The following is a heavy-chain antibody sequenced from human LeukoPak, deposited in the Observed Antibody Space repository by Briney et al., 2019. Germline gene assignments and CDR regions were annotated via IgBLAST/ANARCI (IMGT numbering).Heavy chain of an antibody. V-gene: IGHV1-8*03. CDR1: GYTFTSYD. J-gene: IGHJ3*02. Sequence: ASVKVSCKASGYTFTSYDINWVRQATGRGLEWMGWMNPNSGNTGYAQKFQGRVTITRNTSISTAYMELRSLRSDDTAVYYCARERSGSRVDAFDIWGQGTMVTVSS. D-gene: IGHD1-26*01. CDR3: ARERSGSRVDAFDI. CDR2: MNPNSGNT.